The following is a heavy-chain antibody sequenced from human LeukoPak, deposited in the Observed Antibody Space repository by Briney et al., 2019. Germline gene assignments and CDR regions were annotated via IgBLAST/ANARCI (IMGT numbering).Heavy chain of an antibody. V-gene: IGHV1-2*04. Sequence: GASVKVSCKASGYTFTGYYMRWVRQAPGQGLEWMGWINPNSGGTNYAQKFQGWVTMTRDTSISTAYMELSRLRSDDTAVYYCARDYYDSSGYGAEGFDPWGQGTLVTVSS. D-gene: IGHD3-22*01. CDR3: ARDYYDSSGYGAEGFDP. CDR1: GYTFTGYY. CDR2: INPNSGGT. J-gene: IGHJ5*02.